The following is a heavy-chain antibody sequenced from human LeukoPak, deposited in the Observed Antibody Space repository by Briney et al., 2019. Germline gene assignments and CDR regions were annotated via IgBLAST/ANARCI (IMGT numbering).Heavy chain of an antibody. D-gene: IGHD3-22*01. Sequence: PSETLSLTCTVSGVSISCSRYFWAWIRQAPGEGLEWIGTLYYSGSTYFKPAIKSRVTISVDTSKTQFSLKLTSVTAADTAVYYCTRAASSGPLFTYHIDVWGKGTTVTVSS. CDR3: TRAASSGPLFTYHIDV. CDR2: LYYSGST. CDR1: GVSISCSRYF. J-gene: IGHJ6*03. V-gene: IGHV4-39*07.